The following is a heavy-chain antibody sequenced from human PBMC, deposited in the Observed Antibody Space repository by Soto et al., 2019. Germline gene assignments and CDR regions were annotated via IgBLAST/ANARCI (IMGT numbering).Heavy chain of an antibody. V-gene: IGHV3-33*01. D-gene: IGHD6-19*01. CDR2: IWYDGSNK. CDR1: GFTFSSYG. J-gene: IGHJ4*02. CDR3: ARDAWGPGIAVAGTFLPY. Sequence: QVQLVESGGGVVQPGRSLRLSCAASGFTFSSYGMHWVRQAPGKGLEWVAVIWYDGSNKYYADSVKGRFTISRDNSKNTLCLQMNSLRAEDTAVYYCARDAWGPGIAVAGTFLPYWGQGTLVTVSS.